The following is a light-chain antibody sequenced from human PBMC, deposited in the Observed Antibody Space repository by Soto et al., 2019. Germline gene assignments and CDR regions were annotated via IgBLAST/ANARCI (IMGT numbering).Light chain of an antibody. CDR2: LNSDGSH. CDR1: SGHSSYA. J-gene: IGLJ2*01. CDR3: QPWGTGIPVV. V-gene: IGLV4-69*01. Sequence: QPVLTQSPSASASLGASVKLTCTLSSGHSSYAIAWHQQQPEKGPRYLMKLNSDGSHSKGDGIPDRFSGSSSGAERYLTSSSLQSEDEADYYCQPWGTGIPVVFGGGTKVTVL.